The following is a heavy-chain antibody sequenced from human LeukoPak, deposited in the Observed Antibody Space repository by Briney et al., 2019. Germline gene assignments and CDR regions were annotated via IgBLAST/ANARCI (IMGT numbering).Heavy chain of an antibody. CDR2: IYDSGST. Sequence: PSETLSLTCTVSGGSLSTYYWTWVRQSLGKGLEWVGQIYDSGSTNYNPSLKSRVTISLDTSRNQFSLKLTSVTAADTAVYYCAKSNGYGLVDIWGQGTMVTVSS. CDR3: AKSNGYGLVDI. D-gene: IGHD3-10*01. J-gene: IGHJ3*02. CDR1: GGSLSTYY. V-gene: IGHV4-59*12.